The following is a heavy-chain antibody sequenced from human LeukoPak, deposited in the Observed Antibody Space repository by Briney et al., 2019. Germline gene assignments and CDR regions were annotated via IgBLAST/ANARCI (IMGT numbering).Heavy chain of an antibody. V-gene: IGHV3-23*01. Sequence: PGGSLRLSCAASGFTFSSYAMSWVRQAPGKGLEWVSGTSCSGGSTYYAGSVKGRFTISRDNSKNTLYLQMNSLRVEDTAVYYCAKNGGSQCYSHLDSWGQGTLVTVSS. J-gene: IGHJ4*02. D-gene: IGHD2-15*01. CDR3: AKNGGSQCYSHLDS. CDR1: GFTFSSYA. CDR2: TSCSGGST.